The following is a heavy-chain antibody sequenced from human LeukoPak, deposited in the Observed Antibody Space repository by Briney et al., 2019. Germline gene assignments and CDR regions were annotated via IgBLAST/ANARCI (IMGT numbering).Heavy chain of an antibody. V-gene: IGHV3-74*01. CDR2: INSDGSTT. CDR3: ARALTTLTYEGY. CDR1: GFTFSGYW. Sequence: PGGSLRLSCAASGFTFSGYWMQWVRQAPGKGLVWASRINSDGSTTTYADSVKGRFTISRDNAKNMLYLQMNSLRAEDTAVYYCARALTTLTYEGYWGQGTLVTVSS. J-gene: IGHJ4*02. D-gene: IGHD1-1*01.